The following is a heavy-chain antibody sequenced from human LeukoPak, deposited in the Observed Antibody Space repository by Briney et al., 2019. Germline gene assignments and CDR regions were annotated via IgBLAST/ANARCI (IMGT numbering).Heavy chain of an antibody. CDR3: ARQTGTYDLDY. CDR2: IYTSGST. J-gene: IGHJ4*02. Sequence: PGGSLRLSCAASGFSVTTNYMSWVRQAPGKGLEWVALIYTSGSTFYADSVKGRFTISRDNSKNTLYLQMNSLRVEDTAVYYCARQTGTYDLDYWGQGTLVTVSS. D-gene: IGHD3-10*01. CDR1: GFSVTTNY. V-gene: IGHV3-66*04.